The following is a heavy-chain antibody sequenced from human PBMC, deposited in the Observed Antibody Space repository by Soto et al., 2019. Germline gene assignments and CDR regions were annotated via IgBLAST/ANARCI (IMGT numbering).Heavy chain of an antibody. CDR1: GGSVSDKTYY. Sequence: ASETLSLTCSVSGGSVSDKTYYWSWIRQPPGKRLEWIGYVYYSGTTNYNPSLKSRVTISVDLSKNQFSLRLSSVTTADTALYYCARTTAVPNSLRSRYFFDCWDQGTLVTVSS. CDR2: VYYSGTT. CDR3: ARTTAVPNSLRSRYFFDC. D-gene: IGHD4-17*01. J-gene: IGHJ4*02. V-gene: IGHV4-61*01.